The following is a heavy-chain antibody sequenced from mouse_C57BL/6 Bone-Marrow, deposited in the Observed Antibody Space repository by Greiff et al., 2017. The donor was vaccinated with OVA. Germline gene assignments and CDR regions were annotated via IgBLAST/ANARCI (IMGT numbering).Heavy chain of an antibody. D-gene: IGHD3-3*01. CDR2: ISNGGGST. V-gene: IGHV5-12*01. CDR3: ARPLGSMDY. Sequence: EVMLVESGGGLVQPGGSLKLSCAASGFTFSDYYMYWVRQTPEKRLEWVAYISNGGGSTYYPDTVKGRFTISRDNAKNTLYLQMSRLKSEDTAMDYCARPLGSMDYWGQGTSVTVSS. J-gene: IGHJ4*01. CDR1: GFTFSDYY.